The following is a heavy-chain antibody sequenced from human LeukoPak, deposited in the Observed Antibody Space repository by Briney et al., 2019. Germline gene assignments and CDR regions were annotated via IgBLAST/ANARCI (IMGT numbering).Heavy chain of an antibody. J-gene: IGHJ5*02. CDR3: ARDLGGVLWAWFDP. CDR2: INPNSGGT. V-gene: IGHV1-2*02. Sequence: GASVKVSCKASGYTFTSYYMHWVRQAPGQGLEWMGWINPNSGGTNYAQKFQGRVTMTRDTSISTAYMELSRLRSDDTAVYYCARDLGGVLWAWFDPWGQGTLVTVSS. CDR1: GYTFTSYY. D-gene: IGHD3-10*01.